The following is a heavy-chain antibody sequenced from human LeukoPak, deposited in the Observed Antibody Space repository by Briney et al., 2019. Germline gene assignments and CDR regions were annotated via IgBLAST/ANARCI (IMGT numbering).Heavy chain of an antibody. CDR1: GFTFSSYA. CDR2: ISSNGGST. CDR3: ARAGHYDSSGPDY. D-gene: IGHD3-22*01. V-gene: IGHV3-64*01. J-gene: IGHJ4*02. Sequence: PGGSLRLSCAAAGFTFSSYAMHWVRQAPGKGLEYVSAISSNGGSTYYANSVKGRFTISRDNSKNTLYLQMGSLRAEDMAVYYCARAGHYDSSGPDYWGQGTLVTVSS.